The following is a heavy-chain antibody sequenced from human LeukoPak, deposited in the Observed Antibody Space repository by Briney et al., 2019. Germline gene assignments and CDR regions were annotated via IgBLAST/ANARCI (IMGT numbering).Heavy chain of an antibody. D-gene: IGHD6-19*01. J-gene: IGHJ4*02. CDR3: AKEHSSGWSNSFDY. V-gene: IGHV3-23*01. Sequence: GGSLRLSCAGSGFTFSSYGMSWVRQAPGKGLEWVSAISGSGGSTYYADSVKGRFTISRDNSKNTLYLQMNSLRAEDTAVYYCAKEHSSGWSNSFDYWGQGTLVTVSS. CDR2: ISGSGGST. CDR1: GFTFSSYG.